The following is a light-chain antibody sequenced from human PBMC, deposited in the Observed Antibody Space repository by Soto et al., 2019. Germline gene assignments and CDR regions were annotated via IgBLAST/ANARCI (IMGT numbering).Light chain of an antibody. CDR1: QSVSSSY. Sequence: EIVLTQSPGTLSLSPGERDTLSCRASQSVSSSYLAWYQQKPGQAPRLLIYGASSRATGIPDRFSGSGSGTDFTLTISRLEPEDFAMHYCQQYNSSPFTFGPGTKVDVK. CDR2: GAS. J-gene: IGKJ3*01. CDR3: QQYNSSPFT. V-gene: IGKV3-20*01.